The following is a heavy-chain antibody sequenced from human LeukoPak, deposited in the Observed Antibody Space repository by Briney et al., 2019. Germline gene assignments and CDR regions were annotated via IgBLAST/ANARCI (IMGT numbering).Heavy chain of an antibody. CDR3: ARRSSSWSFDY. V-gene: IGHV4-34*01. J-gene: IGHJ4*02. CDR2: INHSGST. CDR1: GGSFSGYY. Sequence: KPSETLSLTCAVYGGSFSGYYWSWIRQPPGKGLEWIGEINHSGSTNYNPSLKSRVTISVDKSKNQFSLKLSSVTAADTAVYYCARRSSSWSFDYWGQGTLVTVSS. D-gene: IGHD6-13*01.